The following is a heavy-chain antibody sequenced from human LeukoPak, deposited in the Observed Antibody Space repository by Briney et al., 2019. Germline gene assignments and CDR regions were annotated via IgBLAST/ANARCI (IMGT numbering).Heavy chain of an antibody. D-gene: IGHD3-10*01. CDR1: GYSISSGYY. Sequence: SETLSLTCTVSGYSISSGYYWGWIRQPPGKGLEWIGSIYHSGSTYYNPSLKSRVTISVDTSKNQFSLKLSSVTAADTAVYYCARDYYGSGSYYQIDYWGQGTLVTVSS. V-gene: IGHV4-38-2*02. CDR2: IYHSGST. J-gene: IGHJ4*02. CDR3: ARDYYGSGSYYQIDY.